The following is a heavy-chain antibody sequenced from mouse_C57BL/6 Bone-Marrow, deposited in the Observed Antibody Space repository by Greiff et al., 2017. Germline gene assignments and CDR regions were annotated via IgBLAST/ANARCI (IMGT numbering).Heavy chain of an antibody. CDR2: IHPNSGST. J-gene: IGHJ2*01. CDR1: GYTFTSYW. D-gene: IGHD1-1*01. V-gene: IGHV1-64*01. Sequence: QVQLKQPGAELVKPGASVKLSCKASGYTFTSYWMHWVKQRPGQGLEWIGMIHPNSGSTNYNEKFKSKATLTVDKSSSTAYMQLSSLTSEDSAVYYCAREVTTVVAGYYFDYWGQGTTLTVSS. CDR3: AREVTTVVAGYYFDY.